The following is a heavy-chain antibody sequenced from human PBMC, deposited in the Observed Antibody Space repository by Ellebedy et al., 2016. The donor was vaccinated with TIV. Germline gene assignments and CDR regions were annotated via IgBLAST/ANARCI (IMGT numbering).Heavy chain of an antibody. CDR3: AGYFDWLPYGSPPYGMDV. D-gene: IGHD3-9*01. J-gene: IGHJ6*02. Sequence: GESLKISXAASGFTFSSYWMSWVRQAPGKGLEWVSAISGSGGSTYYADSVKGRFTISRDNSKNTLYLQMNSLRAEDTAVYYCAGYFDWLPYGSPPYGMDVWGQGTTVTVSS. CDR2: ISGSGGST. CDR1: GFTFSSYW. V-gene: IGHV3-23*01.